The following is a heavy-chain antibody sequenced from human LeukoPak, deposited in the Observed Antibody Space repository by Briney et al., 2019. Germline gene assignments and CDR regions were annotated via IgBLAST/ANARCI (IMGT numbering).Heavy chain of an antibody. Sequence: GGSLTLFCAPSGFPLSCYSMIWLRQARGRGLEEVSSISSSSSYIHYADSVKSRFTSSRDNAQNSLYLQLSGRRAEDTAVYYCARDYCSGGSCLTRTFDYWGQGTLVTVSS. CDR2: ISSSSSYI. D-gene: IGHD2-15*01. CDR3: ARDYCSGGSCLTRTFDY. CDR1: GFPLSCYS. V-gene: IGHV3-21*01. J-gene: IGHJ4*02.